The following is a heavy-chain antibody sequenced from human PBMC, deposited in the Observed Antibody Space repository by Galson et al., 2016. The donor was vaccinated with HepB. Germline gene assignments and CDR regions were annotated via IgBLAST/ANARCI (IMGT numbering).Heavy chain of an antibody. D-gene: IGHD5-24*01. CDR2: IIPIFGTA. V-gene: IGHV1-69*13. CDR3: ARVRDGYNKYYHYGLDV. J-gene: IGHJ6*02. CDR1: GGTLNSYA. Sequence: SVKVSCKASGGTLNSYAFSWVRQDPGQGLEWMGGIIPIFGTANYAQRFQGRVTITADESTSTAYMELSSLRSEDTAVYYCARVRDGYNKYYHYGLDVWGQGTTVTVSS.